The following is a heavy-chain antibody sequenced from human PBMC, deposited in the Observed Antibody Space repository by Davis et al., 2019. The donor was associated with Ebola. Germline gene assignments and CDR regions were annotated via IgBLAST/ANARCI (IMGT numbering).Heavy chain of an antibody. J-gene: IGHJ6*02. V-gene: IGHV3-7*01. Sequence: PGGSLRLSCAASGFTFSSYWMSWVRQAPGKGLEWVANIKQDGSEKYYVDSVKGRFTISRDNAKNSLYLQMNSLRAEDTAVYYCARFWNPWSHGMDVWGQGTTVTVSS. CDR1: GFTFSSYW. CDR2: IKQDGSEK. CDR3: ARFWNPWSHGMDV. D-gene: IGHD1-1*01.